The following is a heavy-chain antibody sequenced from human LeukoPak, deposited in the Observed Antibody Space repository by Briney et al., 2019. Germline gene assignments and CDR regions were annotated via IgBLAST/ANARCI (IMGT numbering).Heavy chain of an antibody. V-gene: IGHV3-30*03. J-gene: IGHJ5*02. D-gene: IGHD3-3*01. CDR3: ARLRDDFWSGYRDNWFDP. Sequence: GGSLRLSCAASGFTFSSYGMHWVRQAPGKGLEWVAVISYDGSNKYYADSVKGRFTISRDNSKNTLYLQMNSLRAEDTAVYYCARLRDDFWSGYRDNWFDPWGQGTLVTVSS. CDR1: GFTFSSYG. CDR2: ISYDGSNK.